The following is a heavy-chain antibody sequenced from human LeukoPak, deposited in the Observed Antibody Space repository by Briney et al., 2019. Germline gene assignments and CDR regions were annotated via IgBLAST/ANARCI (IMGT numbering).Heavy chain of an antibody. CDR3: ARQPVMIAVAVHFDY. D-gene: IGHD6-19*01. J-gene: IGHJ4*02. CDR2: IYHSGST. Sequence: PSETLSLTCTVSGGSISNSSYYWGWIRQAPGKGLEWIGHIYHSGSTFYMPSPKSRVTILVDTSKNQFSLKLSSVTAADTAVYYCARQPVMIAVAVHFDYWGQGTLVTVSS. CDR1: GGSISNSSYY. V-gene: IGHV4-39*07.